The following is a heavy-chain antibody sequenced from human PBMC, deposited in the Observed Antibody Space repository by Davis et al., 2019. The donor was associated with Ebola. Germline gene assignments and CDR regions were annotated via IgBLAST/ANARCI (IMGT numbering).Heavy chain of an antibody. CDR3: RTDGDNFDY. J-gene: IGHJ4*02. D-gene: IGHD1-1*01. Sequence: PGGSLRLSCTGAGLTFGDYAMSWVRQAPGKGLERVGFIRSKAYGEATQYAASVRGRFTFSRDDSKSSAYLQMNSLKIEDTGVYYCRTDGDNFDYWGQGTLVAVSS. CDR1: GLTFGDYA. CDR2: IRSKAYGEAT. V-gene: IGHV3-49*04.